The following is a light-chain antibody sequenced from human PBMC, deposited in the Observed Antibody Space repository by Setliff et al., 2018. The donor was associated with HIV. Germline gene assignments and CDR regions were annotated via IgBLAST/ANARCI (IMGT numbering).Light chain of an antibody. V-gene: IGLV2-14*01. CDR2: EVS. J-gene: IGLJ3*02. Sequence: QSVLTQPASVSGSPGQSITISCTGTSRDVGAYNYVSWYQQHPGKAPKLMISEVSDRPSGVSNRFSGSKSGDTASLTISGLQAEDEADYYCSSYTSSSTWVFGGGTKVTVL. CDR1: SRDVGAYNY. CDR3: SSYTSSSTWV.